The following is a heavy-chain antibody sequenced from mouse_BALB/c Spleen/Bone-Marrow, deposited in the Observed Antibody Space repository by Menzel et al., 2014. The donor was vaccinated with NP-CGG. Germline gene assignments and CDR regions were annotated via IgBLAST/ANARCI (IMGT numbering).Heavy chain of an antibody. CDR3: ARDNGNFFAY. Sequence: VHLVESGPGLVAPSQSLSITCTVSGFPLTSYGVHWVRQPPGKGLEWLGVIWAGGSTNYNSALMSRLSISKDNSKSQVFLKMNSLQTDDTAMYYCARDNGNFFAYWGQGTLVTVSA. J-gene: IGHJ3*01. CDR2: IWAGGST. CDR1: GFPLTSYG. D-gene: IGHD2-1*01. V-gene: IGHV2-9*02.